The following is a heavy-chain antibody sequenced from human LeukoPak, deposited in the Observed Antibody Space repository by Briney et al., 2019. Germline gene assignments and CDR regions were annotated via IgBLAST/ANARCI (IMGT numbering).Heavy chain of an antibody. CDR2: IYPGDSDT. Sequence: GESLKISCKGSGYSFTSYWNGWVRQMPGKGLEWMGIIYPGDSDTRYSPSFQGQVTISADKSISTAYLQWSSLKASDTAMYYCARHGLDYYYGMDVWGQGTTVTVSS. D-gene: IGHD2-2*03. J-gene: IGHJ6*02. CDR1: GYSFTSYW. CDR3: ARHGLDYYYGMDV. V-gene: IGHV5-51*01.